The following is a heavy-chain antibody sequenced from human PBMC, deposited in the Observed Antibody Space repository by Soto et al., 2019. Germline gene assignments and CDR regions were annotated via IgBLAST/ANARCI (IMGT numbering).Heavy chain of an antibody. D-gene: IGHD3-3*01. CDR3: ASTRITIFGVYYYYGMDV. CDR1: GYSFTSYW. V-gene: IGHV5-10-1*01. J-gene: IGHJ6*02. Sequence: PGESLKISCKGSGYSFTSYWISWVRQMPGKGLEWMGRIDPSDSYTNYSPSFQGHVTISADKSISTAYLQWSSLKASDTAMYYCASTRITIFGVYYYYGMDVWGQGTTVTVS. CDR2: IDPSDSYT.